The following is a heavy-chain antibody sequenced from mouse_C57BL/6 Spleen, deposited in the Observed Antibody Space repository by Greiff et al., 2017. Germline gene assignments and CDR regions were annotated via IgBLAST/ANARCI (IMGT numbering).Heavy chain of an antibody. V-gene: IGHV10-1*01. CDR2: IRSKSNNYAT. CDR3: VRHVKGSTGQCAY. D-gene: IGHD3-2*02. CDR1: GFSFNTYA. J-gene: IGHJ3*01. Sequence: EVMLVESGGGLVQPKGSLKLSCAASGFSFNTYAMNWVRQAPGKGLEWVARIRSKSNNYATYYADSVKDRFTISRDDSESMLYLQMNNLKTEDTAMYYCVRHVKGSTGQCAYWGQGTLVTVSA.